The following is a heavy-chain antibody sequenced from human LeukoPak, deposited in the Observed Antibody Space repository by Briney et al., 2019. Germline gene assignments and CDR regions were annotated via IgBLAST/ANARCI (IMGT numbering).Heavy chain of an antibody. J-gene: IGHJ6*02. Sequence: PGRSLRLSCAGSGFIFNNYAMHWVRQPPGKGLEWVSGISWNSGSIDYADSVKGRFTISRDNAKNSLYLQMSSLRAEDTAVYYCASDLNRGPGKGNAGMDVWGQGTTVTVSS. V-gene: IGHV3-9*01. CDR3: ASDLNRGPGKGNAGMDV. CDR1: GFIFNNYA. CDR2: ISWNSGSI. D-gene: IGHD1-1*01.